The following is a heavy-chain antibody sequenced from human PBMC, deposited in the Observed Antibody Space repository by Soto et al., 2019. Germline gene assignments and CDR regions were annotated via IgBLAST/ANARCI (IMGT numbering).Heavy chain of an antibody. Sequence: EVQLVESGGGLVQPGGSLRLSCAASGFTFSSYEMNWVRQAPGKGLEWVSYISTSGTTIYYADSVKGRFTISRDNAKNSLYLQMNSLRAEDTAVYYCARDREGHDSYGPQYFDFWGQGTLVAVSS. J-gene: IGHJ4*02. CDR3: ARDREGHDSYGPQYFDF. CDR2: ISTSGTTI. CDR1: GFTFSSYE. V-gene: IGHV3-48*03. D-gene: IGHD5-18*01.